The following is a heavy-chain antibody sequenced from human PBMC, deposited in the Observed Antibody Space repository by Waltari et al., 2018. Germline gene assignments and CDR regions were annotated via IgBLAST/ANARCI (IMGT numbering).Heavy chain of an antibody. Sequence: EVQLVQSGAEVKKPGESLKISCKVSGYSFASFWIAWVRQMHGKGLEWMGIIYPGDSDTRYSPSFQGQVTISADKSISTAYLQWSSLKASDTAIYYCARRPGYYDSSGNYLDYWGQGTLVTVSS. V-gene: IGHV5-51*01. CDR3: ARRPGYYDSSGNYLDY. CDR1: GYSFASFW. CDR2: IYPGDSDT. D-gene: IGHD3-22*01. J-gene: IGHJ4*02.